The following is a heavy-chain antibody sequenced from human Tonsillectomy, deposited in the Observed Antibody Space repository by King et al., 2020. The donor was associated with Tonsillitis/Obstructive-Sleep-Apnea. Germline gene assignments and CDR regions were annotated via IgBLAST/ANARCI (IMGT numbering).Heavy chain of an antibody. D-gene: IGHD5-12*01. J-gene: IGHJ6*02. CDR1: GFSFSSYA. V-gene: IGHV3-30*04. CDR2: ISYDGSNK. Sequence: QVQLVESGGGVVQPGRSLRLSCAASGFSFSSYAMHWVRQAPGKGLEWVAVISYDGSNKYHADSVKGRFTISRDNSKNTLYLQMNSLRAEDTAVYYCARVMLSGYDYRYYYYGMDVWGQGTTVTVSS. CDR3: ARVMLSGYDYRYYYYGMDV.